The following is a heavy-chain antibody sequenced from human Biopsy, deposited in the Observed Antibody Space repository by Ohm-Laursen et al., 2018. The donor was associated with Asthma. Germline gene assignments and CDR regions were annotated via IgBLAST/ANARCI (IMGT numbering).Heavy chain of an antibody. D-gene: IGHD6-13*01. CDR1: GYTFIGCH. J-gene: IGHJ5*02. V-gene: IGHV1-2*06. CDR3: ARGQKSAGDRWFDP. CDR2: INPNSGGT. Sequence: PSVKASCKASGYTFIGCHIHWMRQAPGPWLEWMGRINPNSGGTNYAQKFQGRVTMTRDTSISTTYMEVSRLRSDDTAVYYCARGQKSAGDRWFDPWGQGTLVTVSS.